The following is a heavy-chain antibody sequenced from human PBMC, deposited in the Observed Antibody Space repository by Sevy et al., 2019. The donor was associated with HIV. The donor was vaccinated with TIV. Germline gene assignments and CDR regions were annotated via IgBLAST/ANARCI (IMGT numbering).Heavy chain of an antibody. J-gene: IGHJ4*02. CDR3: ARDADTAMVGNDY. Sequence: KQSQTLSLTCAVYGGSFSGYYWSWIRQPPGKGLEWIGEINHSGSTNYNPSLKSRVTISVDTSKNQFSLKLSSVTAADTAVYYCARDADTAMVGNDYWGQGTLVTVSS. CDR2: INHSGST. V-gene: IGHV4-34*01. CDR1: GGSFSGYY. D-gene: IGHD5-18*01.